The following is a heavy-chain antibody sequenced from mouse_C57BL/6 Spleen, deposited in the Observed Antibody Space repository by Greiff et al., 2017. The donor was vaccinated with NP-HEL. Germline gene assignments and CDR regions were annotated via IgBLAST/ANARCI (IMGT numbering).Heavy chain of an antibody. J-gene: IGHJ4*01. CDR1: GYTFTSYG. D-gene: IGHD2-5*01. CDR3: ARDSNYAMDY. Sequence: QVQLQQSGAELARPGASVKLSCKASGYTFTSYGIRWVKQGTGQGLEWIGEIYPRSGNTYYNEKFKGKATLTADKSSSTAYMELRSLTSEDSAVYFCARDSNYAMDYWGQGTSVTVSS. CDR2: IYPRSGNT. V-gene: IGHV1-81*01.